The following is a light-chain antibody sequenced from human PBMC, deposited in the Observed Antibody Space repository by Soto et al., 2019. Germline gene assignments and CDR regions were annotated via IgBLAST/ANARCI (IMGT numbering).Light chain of an antibody. CDR2: LEGSGSY. CDR3: ETWDCNTRV. V-gene: IGLV4-60*02. J-gene: IGLJ3*02. CDR1: SGHSSYI. Sequence: QSVLTQSSSASASLGSSVKLTCTLSSGHSSYIIAWHQQQPRKAPRYLMKLEGSGSYNKGSEVPDRFSGSSSGADRYLTISNLQFEDDADYYCETWDCNTRVFGGGTKLTVL.